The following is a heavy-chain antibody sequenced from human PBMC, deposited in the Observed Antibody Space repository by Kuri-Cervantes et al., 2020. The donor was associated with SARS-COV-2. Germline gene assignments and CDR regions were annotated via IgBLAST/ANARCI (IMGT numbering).Heavy chain of an antibody. D-gene: IGHD3-22*01. Sequence: GESLKISCAASGFTFSSYSMNWVRQAPGKGLEWVSSISSSSSYIYYADSVKGRFTISRDNAKNSLYLQMNSLRAEDTAVYYCAMGGGWYYYDSSGYPFDYWGQGTLVTVSS. CDR2: ISSSSSYI. CDR3: AMGGGWYYYDSSGYPFDY. V-gene: IGHV3-21*01. J-gene: IGHJ4*02. CDR1: GFTFSSYS.